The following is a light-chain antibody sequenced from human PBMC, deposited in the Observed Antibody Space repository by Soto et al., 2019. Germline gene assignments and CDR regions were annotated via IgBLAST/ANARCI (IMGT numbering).Light chain of an antibody. CDR1: QSINSE. Sequence: EIVMTQSPATLSLSPGERAALSCRASQSINSELAWYQQKPGQPPGLLIYGASTRATGVPARFTGSESGSESTLTISGLQSEDFAVYYCQQGHNWPLTFGQGTRLEI. CDR2: GAS. CDR3: QQGHNWPLT. V-gene: IGKV3-15*01. J-gene: IGKJ2*01.